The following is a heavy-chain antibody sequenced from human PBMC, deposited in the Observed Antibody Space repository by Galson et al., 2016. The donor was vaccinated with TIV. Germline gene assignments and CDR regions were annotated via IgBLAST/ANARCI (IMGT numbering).Heavy chain of an antibody. Sequence: SETLSLTCGVYGGSFSGYCWSWIRQPPGKGLEWIGEINHSGSTNYNPSLKSRVTISLDTSKNQFSLKLSSVTAAATAVYYCARGGRDGYNYVPEKAIDSWGQGTLVTVSS. V-gene: IGHV4-34*01. CDR2: INHSGST. CDR3: ARGGRDGYNYVPEKAIDS. D-gene: IGHD5-24*01. J-gene: IGHJ4*02. CDR1: GGSFSGYC.